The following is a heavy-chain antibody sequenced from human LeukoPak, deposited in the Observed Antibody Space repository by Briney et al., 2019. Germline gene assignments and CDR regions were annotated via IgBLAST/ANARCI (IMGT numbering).Heavy chain of an antibody. Sequence: VGSLRLSCAASGFTVSDDYMSWVRQAPGKGLEWVSVLYSDGTTYYANSVKGRFTISRDKSKNTLYLQMNNLRAEDTAVYYCARAAYDTNGYTANHDYWGQGTLVTVSS. V-gene: IGHV3-53*01. D-gene: IGHD3-22*01. CDR3: ARAAYDTNGYTANHDY. J-gene: IGHJ4*02. CDR2: LYSDGTT. CDR1: GFTVSDDY.